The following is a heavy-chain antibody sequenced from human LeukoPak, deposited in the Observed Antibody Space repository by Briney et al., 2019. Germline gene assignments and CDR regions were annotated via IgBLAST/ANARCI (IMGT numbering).Heavy chain of an antibody. V-gene: IGHV1-2*06. CDR1: GYTFTGYY. D-gene: IGHD5-24*01. CDR3: ARVGDGLNDAFDI. J-gene: IGHJ3*02. CDR2: INPNNGGT. Sequence: ASVKVSCKASGYTFTGYYMNWVRQAPGQGLEWMGRINPNNGGTNYAQKFQGRVTFTRVTSITTAYMELSRLRSDDTAVYYCARVGDGLNDAFDIWGQGTMVTVSS.